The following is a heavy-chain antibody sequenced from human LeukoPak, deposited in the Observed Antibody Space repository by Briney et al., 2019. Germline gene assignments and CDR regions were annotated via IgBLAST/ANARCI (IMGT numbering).Heavy chain of an antibody. J-gene: IGHJ4*02. CDR3: ARGDGYNPYYFDY. CDR2: IYSGGST. D-gene: IGHD5-24*01. V-gene: IGHV3-53*01. CDR1: GFTVSSNY. Sequence: GESLRLSCAASGFTVSSNYMSWVRQAPGKGLEWVSVIYSGGSTYYADSVKGRFTISRDNSKNTLYLQMNSLRAEDTAVYYCARGDGYNPYYFDYWGQGTLVTVSS.